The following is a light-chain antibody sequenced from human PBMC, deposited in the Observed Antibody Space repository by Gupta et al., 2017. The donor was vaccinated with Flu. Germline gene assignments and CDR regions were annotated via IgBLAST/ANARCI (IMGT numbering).Light chain of an antibody. CDR1: SNNVGNQG. CDR2: RDN. CDR3: SAWDTSLNGGV. V-gene: IGLV10-54*04. Sequence: QPGLTQPPSVSKGLGQTATLTCTGNSNNVGNQGATWLQQHRGHPPKLLSNRDNNRPSGISERFSASRSGNTASLTIAGLQPEDEADYYCSAWDTSLNGGVFGGGTKLTVL. J-gene: IGLJ3*02.